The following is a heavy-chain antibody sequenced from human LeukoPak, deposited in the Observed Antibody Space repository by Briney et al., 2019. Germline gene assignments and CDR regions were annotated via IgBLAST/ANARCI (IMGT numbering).Heavy chain of an antibody. Sequence: PSETLSLTCTVFGGSISSSSYYWGWIRQPPGKGLEWIGSIYYSGSTYYNPSLKSRVTISVDTSKNQFSLKLSSVTAADTALYYCARVVGAIDCWGQGTLVTVSS. CDR1: GGSISSSSYY. D-gene: IGHD1-26*01. CDR3: ARVVGAIDC. V-gene: IGHV4-39*01. CDR2: IYYSGST. J-gene: IGHJ4*02.